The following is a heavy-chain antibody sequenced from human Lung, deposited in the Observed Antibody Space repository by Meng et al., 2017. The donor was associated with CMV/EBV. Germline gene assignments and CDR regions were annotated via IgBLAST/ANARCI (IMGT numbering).Heavy chain of an antibody. J-gene: IGHJ6*02. Sequence: ASVKVSXKASGYTFTGYYMHWVRQAPGQGLEWMGWINPNSGGTNYAQKFQGRVTMTRDTSISTAYMELSRLRSDDTAVYYCAYTYDFWSGYYPLGMGVLGQGTMVTVSS. D-gene: IGHD3-3*01. V-gene: IGHV1-2*02. CDR3: AYTYDFWSGYYPLGMGV. CDR1: GYTFTGYY. CDR2: INPNSGGT.